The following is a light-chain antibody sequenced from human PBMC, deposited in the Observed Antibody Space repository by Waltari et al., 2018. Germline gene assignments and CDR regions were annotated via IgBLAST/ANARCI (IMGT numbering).Light chain of an antibody. Sequence: DVRMTQSPSSLSASIGDRVTITCRASQDISNYLAWFQQKPGKAPKSLISAASSLQSGVPSRFSGSGSGTDFTLTISSLQPEDFATYYCQQYNIYPPAFGPGTRVEIK. J-gene: IGKJ3*01. CDR3: QQYNIYPPA. CDR2: AAS. CDR1: QDISNY. V-gene: IGKV1-16*01.